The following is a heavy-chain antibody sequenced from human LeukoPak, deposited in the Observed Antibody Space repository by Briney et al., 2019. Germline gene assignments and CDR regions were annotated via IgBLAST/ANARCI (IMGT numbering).Heavy chain of an antibody. D-gene: IGHD4-17*01. V-gene: IGHV1-46*01. CDR3: AKSSYGDYEDAFDI. J-gene: IGHJ3*02. CDR1: GYTLTSYY. CDR2: INPSGGST. Sequence: EASVTVSCKASGYTLTSYYMHWVRQAPGQGLEWMGIINPSGGSTSYAQKFQGRVTMTRDTSTSTVYMELSSLRSEDTAMYYCAKSSYGDYEDAFDIWGQGTMVTVSS.